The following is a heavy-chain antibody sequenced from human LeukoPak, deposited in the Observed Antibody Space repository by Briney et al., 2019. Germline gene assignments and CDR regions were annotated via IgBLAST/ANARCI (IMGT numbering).Heavy chain of an antibody. V-gene: IGHV3-53*01. CDR3: ARERGRGRDSPWFDY. D-gene: IGHD1-26*01. J-gene: IGHJ4*02. CDR2: FYSDGST. CDR1: GFIVSGDF. Sequence: GGSLRLSCAASGFIVSGDFMSWVRQAPGKGLEWVSVFYSDGSTYYADSVKGRFTISRDNSKNTLDLQMTGLRAEDTAVYYCARERGRGRDSPWFDYWGQGTLVTVSS.